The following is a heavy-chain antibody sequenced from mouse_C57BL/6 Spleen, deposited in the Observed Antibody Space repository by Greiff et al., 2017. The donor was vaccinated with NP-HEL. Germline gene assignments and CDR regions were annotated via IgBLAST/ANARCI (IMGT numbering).Heavy chain of an antibody. Sequence: EVKLMESGPGLVKPSQSLSLTCSVTGYSITSGYYWNWIRQFPGNKLEWMGYISYDGSNNYNPSLKNRISITRDTSKNQFFLKLNSVTTEDTATYYCASPSHYYGSTQFAYWGQGTLVTVSA. CDR3: ASPSHYYGSTQFAY. J-gene: IGHJ3*01. CDR2: ISYDGSN. D-gene: IGHD1-1*01. CDR1: GYSITSGYY. V-gene: IGHV3-6*01.